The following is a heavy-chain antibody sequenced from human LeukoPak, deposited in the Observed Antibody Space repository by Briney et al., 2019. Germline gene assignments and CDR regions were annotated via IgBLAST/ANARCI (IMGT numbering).Heavy chain of an antibody. V-gene: IGHV3-74*01. J-gene: IGHJ4*02. CDR2: INPDGSST. CDR3: ARDLSPVVRASPMGY. Sequence: GGSLRLSCAASGFTFRTYWMHWVRQVSGKGLVWVSRINPDGSSTTYADSVKGRFTISSDTSKNTLYLQMNSLRAEDTAVYYCARDLSPVVRASPMGYWGQGTLVTVSS. D-gene: IGHD3-10*01. CDR1: GFTFRTYW.